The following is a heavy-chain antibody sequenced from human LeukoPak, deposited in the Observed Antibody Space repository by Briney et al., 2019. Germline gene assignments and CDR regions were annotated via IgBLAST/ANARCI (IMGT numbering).Heavy chain of an antibody. CDR2: IYSGGST. Sequence: PGGSLRLSCAASGLTVSSNYMSWVRQAPGKGLEWVSVIYSGGSTYYAESVKGRFTISRDNSKNTLYLQMKSLRAEDTAVYYCARDRMRGSFDYWGQGTLVTVSS. CDR1: GLTVSSNY. V-gene: IGHV3-53*01. J-gene: IGHJ4*02. CDR3: ARDRMRGSFDY. D-gene: IGHD3-10*01.